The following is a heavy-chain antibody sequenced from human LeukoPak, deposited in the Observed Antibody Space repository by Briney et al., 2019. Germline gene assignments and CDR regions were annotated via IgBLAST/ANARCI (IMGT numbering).Heavy chain of an antibody. Sequence: GGSLRLSCAASGFTFSSNYMSWVRQAPGKGLEWVAVIWYDGSNKYYADSVKGRFTISRDNSKNTLYLQMNSLRAEDTAVYYCARAPKGKSYGMDVWGQGTTVTVSS. CDR2: IWYDGSNK. V-gene: IGHV3-33*08. J-gene: IGHJ6*02. CDR3: ARAPKGKSYGMDV. CDR1: GFTFSSNY.